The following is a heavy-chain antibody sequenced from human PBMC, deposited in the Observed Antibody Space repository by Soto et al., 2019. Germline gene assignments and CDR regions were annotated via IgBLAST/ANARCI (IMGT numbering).Heavy chain of an antibody. CDR3: AKGGSSSARYFDR. Sequence: QVQVVESGGGVVQPGRSLRLSCAASGFTFSSYGMHWVRQAPGKGLEWVAIISWDGNNKYYAESVKGRFTISRDSSKNPLFLQMNILSAEDTAVYYCAKGGSSSARYFDRWGQGTLVTVSS. CDR1: GFTFSSYG. D-gene: IGHD6-6*01. V-gene: IGHV3-30*18. CDR2: ISWDGNNK. J-gene: IGHJ5*02.